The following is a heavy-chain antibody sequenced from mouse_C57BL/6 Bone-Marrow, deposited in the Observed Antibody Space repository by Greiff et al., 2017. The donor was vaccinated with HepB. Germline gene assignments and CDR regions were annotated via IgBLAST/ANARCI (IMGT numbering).Heavy chain of an antibody. CDR3: ARGIWLRRGFAY. J-gene: IGHJ3*01. CDR2: ISDGGSYT. Sequence: EVQVVESGGGLVKPGGSLKLSCAASGFTFSSYAMSWVRQTPEKRLEWVATISDGGSYTYYPDNVKGRFTISRDNAKNNLYLQMSHLKSEDTAMYYCARGIWLRRGFAYWGQGTLVTVSA. CDR1: GFTFSSYA. V-gene: IGHV5-4*01. D-gene: IGHD2-2*01.